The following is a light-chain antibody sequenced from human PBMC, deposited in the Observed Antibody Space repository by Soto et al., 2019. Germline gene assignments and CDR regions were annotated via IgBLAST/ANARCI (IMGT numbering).Light chain of an antibody. Sequence: DIQLTQSPSFLSASVGDRVTITCRASQGISDRLAWYQQRPGKAPNLLIHSASSLQSGVPLRFSGSGSGTDFTLTISSLQPEDFATYYCQQRDGYPITFGQGTRLEMK. CDR2: SAS. V-gene: IGKV1-9*01. CDR1: QGISDR. J-gene: IGKJ5*01. CDR3: QQRDGYPIT.